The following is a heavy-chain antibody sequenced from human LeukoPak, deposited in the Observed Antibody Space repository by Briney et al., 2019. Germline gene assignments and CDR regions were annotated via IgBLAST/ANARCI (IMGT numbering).Heavy chain of an antibody. J-gene: IGHJ4*02. CDR3: ARDYMAGATFQIQGPVDY. Sequence: GGSLRLSCAASRFTFSNYWMTWVRQAPGKGLEWVANINQDGSERYYVDSVKGRFTISRDNAKSSLYLQMNSLRAEDTAVYYCARDYMAGATFQIQGPVDYWGQGTLVTVSS. CDR1: RFTFSNYW. CDR2: INQDGSER. D-gene: IGHD1-26*01. V-gene: IGHV3-7*01.